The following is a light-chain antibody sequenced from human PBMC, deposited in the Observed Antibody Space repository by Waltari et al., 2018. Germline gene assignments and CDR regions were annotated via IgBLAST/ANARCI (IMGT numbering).Light chain of an antibody. J-gene: IGKJ1*01. V-gene: IGKV1-9*01. CDR3: QLLNSSQWT. CDR2: AAS. CDR1: QGINDF. Sequence: IQLTQSPSSLSACVGDRVTITCRASQGINDFLAWYQQKPGKAPKLLIYAASTLQSGVPSRFSGSGSGTDFTLTISSLQPEDFATYYCQLLNSSQWTFGQGTKVEIK.